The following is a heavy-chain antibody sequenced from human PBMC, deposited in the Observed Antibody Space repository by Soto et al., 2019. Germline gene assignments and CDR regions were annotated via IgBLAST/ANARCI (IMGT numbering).Heavy chain of an antibody. V-gene: IGHV1-2*06. D-gene: IGHD2-21*02. J-gene: IGHJ4*02. CDR1: GYTFTGFY. CDR2: INPDSGDT. Sequence: DSVRVSCKASGYTFTGFYMHWVRQAPGQGLEWMGRINPDSGDTEHAEKFQGRVTMTRDTSISTAYMELTRLTSDDTAVYHCAISVAVTDPHRAFDYWGQGNPVTLSS. CDR3: AISVAVTDPHRAFDY.